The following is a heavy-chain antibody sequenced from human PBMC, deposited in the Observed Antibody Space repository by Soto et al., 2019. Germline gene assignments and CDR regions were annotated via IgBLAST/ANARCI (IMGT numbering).Heavy chain of an antibody. CDR2: IIPIFGTA. V-gene: IGHV1-69*13. CDR1: GGTFSSYA. J-gene: IGHJ6*02. Sequence: ASVKVSCKASGGTFSSYAISWVRQAPGQGLEWMGGIIPIFGTANYAQKFQGRVTITADESTSTAYMELSSLRSEDTAVYYCARAISGSYYGGAYYYYGMDVWGQGTTVTVSS. D-gene: IGHD1-26*01. CDR3: ARAISGSYYGGAYYYYGMDV.